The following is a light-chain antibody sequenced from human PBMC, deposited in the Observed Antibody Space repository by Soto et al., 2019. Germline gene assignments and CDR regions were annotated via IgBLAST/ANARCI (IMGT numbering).Light chain of an antibody. CDR1: SSNIGGNY. CDR2: RNN. V-gene: IGLV1-47*01. J-gene: IGLJ3*02. CDR3: SAWYDSCNIWV. Sequence: QSVLTQPPSASATPGQRVTISCSGSSSNIGGNYVYWYQQLPGTAPKLLMLRNNERPSGVPDRFSGSKSGTSASLAISGLRSEDEADYYCSAWYDSCNIWVFGGGTMVTVL.